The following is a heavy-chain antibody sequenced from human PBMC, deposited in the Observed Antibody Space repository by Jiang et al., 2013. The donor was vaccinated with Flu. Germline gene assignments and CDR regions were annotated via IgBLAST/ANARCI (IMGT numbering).Heavy chain of an antibody. Sequence: KVSCKVSGYTLTELSMHWVRQAPGKGLEWMGGFDPEDGETIYAQKFQGRVTMTEDTSTDTAYMELSSLRSEDTAVYYCATDVLRFYDDAFDIWGQGTMVTVSS. D-gene: IGHD5/OR15-5a*01. CDR3: ATDVLRFYDDAFDI. J-gene: IGHJ3*02. V-gene: IGHV1-24*01. CDR2: FDPEDGET. CDR1: GYTLTELS.